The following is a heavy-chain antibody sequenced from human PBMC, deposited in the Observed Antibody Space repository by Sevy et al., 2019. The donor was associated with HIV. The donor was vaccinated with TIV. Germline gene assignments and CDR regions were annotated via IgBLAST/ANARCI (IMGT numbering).Heavy chain of an antibody. CDR2: IWYDGTDK. V-gene: IGHV3-30*02. CDR1: GFTFSSYR. D-gene: IGHD3-9*01. J-gene: IGHJ4*02. CDR3: ASDILTGSDY. Sequence: GGSLRLSCAASGFTFSSYRMHWVRQAPGKGLEWVAFIWYDGTDKYYADSVKGRFTISRDNSKNTLYLQMNSLRAEDTAVYYCASDILTGSDYWGQGTLVTVSS.